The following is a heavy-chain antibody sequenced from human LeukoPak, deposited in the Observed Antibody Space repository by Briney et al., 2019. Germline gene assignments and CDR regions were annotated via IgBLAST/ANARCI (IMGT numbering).Heavy chain of an antibody. CDR2: ISSSGSYI. J-gene: IGHJ4*02. V-gene: IGHV3-21*01. CDR1: GFTFSSYS. CDR3: ARGPDILTGAEFNY. D-gene: IGHD3-9*01. Sequence: GGSLRLSCAASGFTFSSYSMNWVRQAPGKGLEWVSSISSSGSYIYYADSVKGRFTISRDNAKNSLYLQMNSLRAEDTAVYYCARGPDILTGAEFNYWGQGTLDTVSS.